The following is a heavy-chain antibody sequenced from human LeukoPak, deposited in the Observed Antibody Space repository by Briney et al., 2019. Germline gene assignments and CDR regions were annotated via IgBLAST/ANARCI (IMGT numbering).Heavy chain of an antibody. CDR2: IIPSGGST. CDR1: GFTFSSYA. Sequence: GGSLRLSCAASGFTFSSYAMSWVRQAPGKGLQWVSAIIPSGGSTYYADSVKGRFTISRDNSKTTLYLQMNSLRAEDTAVYYGAKGYSSVWYSHFGYWGQGTLVTVSS. CDR3: AKGYSSVWYSHFGY. V-gene: IGHV3-23*01. D-gene: IGHD6-19*01. J-gene: IGHJ4*02.